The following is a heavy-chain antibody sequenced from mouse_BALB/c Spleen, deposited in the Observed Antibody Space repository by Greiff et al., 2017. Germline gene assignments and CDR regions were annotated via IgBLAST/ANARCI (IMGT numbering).Heavy chain of an antibody. J-gene: IGHJ1*01. CDR1: GYTFTSYY. Sequence: QVQLQQSGAELVKPGASVKLSCKASGYTFTSYYMYWVKQRPGQGLEWIGEINPSNGGTNFNEKFKSKATLTVDKSSSTAYMQLSSLTSEDSAVYYCTRLGTTVVATPSYWYFDVWGAGTTVTVSS. CDR2: INPSNGGT. CDR3: TRLGTTVVATPSYWYFDV. V-gene: IGHV1S81*02. D-gene: IGHD1-1*01.